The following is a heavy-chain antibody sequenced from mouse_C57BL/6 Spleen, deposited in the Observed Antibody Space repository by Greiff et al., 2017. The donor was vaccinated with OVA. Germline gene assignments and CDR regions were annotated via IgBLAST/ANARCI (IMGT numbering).Heavy chain of an antibody. CDR1: GFTFSSYA. Sequence: EVHLVESGGGLVKPGGSLKLSCAASGFTFSSYAMSWVRQTPEKRLEWVATISDGGSYTYYPDNVKGRFTISRDNAKNNLYLQMSHLKSEDTAMYYCARASLLRHFDYWGQGTTLTVSS. D-gene: IGHD1-2*01. CDR2: ISDGGSYT. J-gene: IGHJ2*01. CDR3: ARASLLRHFDY. V-gene: IGHV5-4*01.